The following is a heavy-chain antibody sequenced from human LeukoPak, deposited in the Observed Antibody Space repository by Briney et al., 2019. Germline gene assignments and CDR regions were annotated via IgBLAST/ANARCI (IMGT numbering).Heavy chain of an antibody. CDR1: GFTFSSYS. D-gene: IGHD6-19*01. CDR3: ARGSRYSSGWYDY. J-gene: IGHJ4*02. V-gene: IGHV3-21*01. CDR2: ISSSSSYI. Sequence: GGSLRLSCAASGFTFSSYSMNWVRQAPGKGLEWVSSISSSSSYIYYADSVKGRFTNSRDNAKNSLYLQMNSLRAEDTAVYYCARGSRYSSGWYDYWGQGTLVTVSS.